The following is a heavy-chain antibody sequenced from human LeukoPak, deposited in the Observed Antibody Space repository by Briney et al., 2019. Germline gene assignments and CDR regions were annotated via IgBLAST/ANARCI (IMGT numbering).Heavy chain of an antibody. V-gene: IGHV1-69*06. Sequence: ASVKVSCKASGYTFTSYAMNWVRQAPGQGLEWMGGIIPIFGTANYAQKFQGRVTITADKSTSTAYMELSSLRSEDTAVYYCARDLGSWSRGYWYFDLWGRGTLVTVSS. D-gene: IGHD6-13*01. J-gene: IGHJ2*01. CDR2: IIPIFGTA. CDR1: GYTFTSYA. CDR3: ARDLGSWSRGYWYFDL.